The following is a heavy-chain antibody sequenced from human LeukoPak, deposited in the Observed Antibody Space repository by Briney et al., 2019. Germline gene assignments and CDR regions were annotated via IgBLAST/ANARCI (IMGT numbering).Heavy chain of an antibody. J-gene: IGHJ5*02. Sequence: ASVKVSCKASGYTFTGYYMHWVRQAPGQGLEWMGWINPNSGGTNYAQKFQGRVTMTRDTSISTAYMELSGLRSDDTAVYYCARDSVITFGGVTMNWFDPWGQGTLVTVSS. V-gene: IGHV1-2*02. CDR1: GYTFTGYY. D-gene: IGHD3-16*01. CDR3: ARDSVITFGGVTMNWFDP. CDR2: INPNSGGT.